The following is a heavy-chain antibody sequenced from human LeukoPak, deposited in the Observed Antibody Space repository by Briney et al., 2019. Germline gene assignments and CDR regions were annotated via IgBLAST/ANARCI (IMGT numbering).Heavy chain of an antibody. V-gene: IGHV4-34*01. CDR2: INHSGST. CDR3: ARGGNCTNGVCYRGGYFDY. Sequence: SETLSLTCAVYGGSFSGYYWSWIRQPPGKGLEWIGEINHSGSTNYNPSLKSRVTISVDTSKNQFSLKLSSVTAADTAVYYCARGGNCTNGVCYRGGYFDYWGQGTLVTVSS. CDR1: GGSFSGYY. D-gene: IGHD2-8*01. J-gene: IGHJ4*02.